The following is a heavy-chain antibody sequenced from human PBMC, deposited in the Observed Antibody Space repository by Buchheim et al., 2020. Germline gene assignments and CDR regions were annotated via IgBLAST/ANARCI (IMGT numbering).Heavy chain of an antibody. D-gene: IGHD3-10*01. Sequence: EMQLVESGGGWVQPGESLRLSCAASGFTVSGNYMSWVRQAPGKGLEWVSLIYIDGTTHYGDSVKGRFTFSRDESRNTVFLRMNSLRPEDTGLYYCATGLYYYGSGADFWGQGTL. CDR3: ATGLYYYGSGADF. CDR2: IYIDGTT. CDR1: GFTVSGNY. J-gene: IGHJ4*02. V-gene: IGHV3-66*02.